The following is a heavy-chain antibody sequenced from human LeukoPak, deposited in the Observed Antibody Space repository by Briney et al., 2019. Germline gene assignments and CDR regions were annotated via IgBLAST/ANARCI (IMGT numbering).Heavy chain of an antibody. J-gene: IGHJ5*02. CDR2: ISAYNGNT. V-gene: IGHV1-18*01. D-gene: IGHD2-2*01. Sequence: VASVKVSCKASGYTFTSYGISWVRQAPGQGLEWMGWISAYNGNTNYAQKLQGRVTMTTDTSTSTAYMELRSLRSDDTAVYYCARSSVVPAATYAWFDPWGQGTLVTVSS. CDR3: ARSSVVPAATYAWFDP. CDR1: GYTFTSYG.